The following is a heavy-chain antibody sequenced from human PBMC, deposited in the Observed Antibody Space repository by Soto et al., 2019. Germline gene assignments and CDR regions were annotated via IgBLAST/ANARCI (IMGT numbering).Heavy chain of an antibody. V-gene: IGHV4-39*01. CDR2: IYYSGST. D-gene: IGHD3-3*01. Sequence: SETLSLTCTVSGGSISSSSYYWGWIRQPPGKGLEWIGSIYYSGSTYYNPSLKSRVTISVDTSKNQLSLKLSSVTAADTAVYYCARHTGGYYDFWSGIYGMDVWGQGTTVTVSS. CDR3: ARHTGGYYDFWSGIYGMDV. J-gene: IGHJ6*02. CDR1: GGSISSSSYY.